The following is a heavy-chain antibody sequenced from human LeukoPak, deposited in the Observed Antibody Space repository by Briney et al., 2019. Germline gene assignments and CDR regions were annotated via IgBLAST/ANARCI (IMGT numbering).Heavy chain of an antibody. Sequence: PSETLSLTCTVSGGSISSGGYYWSWIRQHPGTGLEWLGYIYYSGSTYYNPSLKSRVTISVDTSKNQFSLKLSSVTAADTAVYYCARGLNYDSSGYYSLDWYFDLWGRGTLVTVSS. CDR2: IYYSGST. CDR1: GGSISSGGYY. V-gene: IGHV4-31*03. D-gene: IGHD3-22*01. J-gene: IGHJ2*01. CDR3: ARGLNYDSSGYYSLDWYFDL.